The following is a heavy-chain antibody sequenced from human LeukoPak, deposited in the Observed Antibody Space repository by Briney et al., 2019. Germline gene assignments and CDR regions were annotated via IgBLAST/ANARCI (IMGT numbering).Heavy chain of an antibody. V-gene: IGHV3-7*01. CDR2: IKQDGSEK. CDR1: GFTFRSYW. D-gene: IGHD6-13*01. CDR3: ARSSSWLDAFDT. Sequence: PGGSLRLSCAASGFTFRSYWMSWGRQAAGKGLEWVANIKQDGSEKYYVDSVKGRFTISRDNAKNSLYLQMNSLRAEDTAVYYCARSSSWLDAFDTWGQGTMVTVSS. J-gene: IGHJ3*02.